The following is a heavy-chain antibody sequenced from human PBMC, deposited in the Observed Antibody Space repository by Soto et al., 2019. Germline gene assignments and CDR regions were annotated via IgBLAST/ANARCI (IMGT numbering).Heavy chain of an antibody. D-gene: IGHD1-1*01. CDR1: GGTFSSYA. CDR3: ARVAGPRNPEGTTGKAGYYYCMDV. Sequence: HVPLVQSGAVVKTPGSSVKVSGKASGGTFSSYAISWVRQAHGQGLEWMGGIIPIFGTANYAQKFQGRVTITAAESPSKGYMDLTSVSPEDTAVSYCARVAGPRNPEGTTGKAGYYYCMDVWGQGTTFTVSS. J-gene: IGHJ6*02. CDR2: IIPIFGTA. V-gene: IGHV1-69*12.